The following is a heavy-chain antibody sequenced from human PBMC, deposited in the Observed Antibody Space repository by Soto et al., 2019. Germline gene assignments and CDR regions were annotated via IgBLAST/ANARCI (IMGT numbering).Heavy chain of an antibody. D-gene: IGHD3-10*01. CDR3: ARDDHYYGSGSGPGGMDV. J-gene: IGHJ6*02. Sequence: GGSLRLSCAASGFTFSSYWMSWVRQAPGKGLEWVADIKQDGSEKYYVDSVKGRFTISRDNAKNSLYLQMNSLRAEDTAVYYCARDDHYYGSGSGPGGMDVWGQGTTVTVSS. CDR2: IKQDGSEK. V-gene: IGHV3-7*03. CDR1: GFTFSSYW.